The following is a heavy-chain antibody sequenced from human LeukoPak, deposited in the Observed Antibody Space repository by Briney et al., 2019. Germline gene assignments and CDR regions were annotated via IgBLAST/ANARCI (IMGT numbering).Heavy chain of an antibody. CDR2: INPKSGNR. D-gene: IGHD2-21*02. CDR1: GYTFTRHD. CDR3: ARAIPYRYLLGGDYYEKSSHGFDV. Sequence: ASVKVSCKASGYTFTRHDVNWVRQATGQGLEWMGWINPKSGNRHYAQKLQGRVTMTTDTSTSTAYMELNSLDSEDTAVYYCARAIPYRYLLGGDYYEKSSHGFDVWGQGTTVIVSS. V-gene: IGHV1-8*01. J-gene: IGHJ3*01.